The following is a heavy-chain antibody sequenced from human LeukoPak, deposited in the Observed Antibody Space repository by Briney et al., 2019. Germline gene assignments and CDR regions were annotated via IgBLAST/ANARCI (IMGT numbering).Heavy chain of an antibody. Sequence: ASVKVSCKASGYTFTGYYMHWVRQAPGQGLEWMGWINPNSGGTNYAQKFQGRVTMTRDTSISTAYMELSRLRSDDTAVYYCARGSSWYEYHWFDPWGQGTLVTVSS. J-gene: IGHJ5*02. CDR1: GYTFTGYY. CDR3: ARGSSWYEYHWFDP. CDR2: INPNSGGT. V-gene: IGHV1-2*02. D-gene: IGHD6-13*01.